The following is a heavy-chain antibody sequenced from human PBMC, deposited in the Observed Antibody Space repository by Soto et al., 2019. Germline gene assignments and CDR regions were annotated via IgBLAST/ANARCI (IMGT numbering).Heavy chain of an antibody. V-gene: IGHV3-13*01. J-gene: IGHJ6*03. CDR1: GFTFSSYD. CDR2: IGTAGDT. Sequence: GSLRLSCAASGFTFSSYDMHWVRQATGKGLEWVSAIGTAGDTYYPGSVKGRFTISRENAKNSLYLQMNSLRAGDTAVYYCARGDIVVVPAAMSARKYYYYYYYMDVWGKGTTVTVSS. D-gene: IGHD2-2*01. CDR3: ARGDIVVVPAAMSARKYYYYYYYMDV.